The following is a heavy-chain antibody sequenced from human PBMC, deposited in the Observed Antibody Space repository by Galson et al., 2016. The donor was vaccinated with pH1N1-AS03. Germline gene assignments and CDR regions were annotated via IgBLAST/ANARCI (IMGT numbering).Heavy chain of an antibody. CDR2: IIHGGRT. D-gene: IGHD2-21*02. CDR1: GDSFPGYY. Sequence: TLSLTCHVHGDSFPGYYWTWLRQSPGKGLEWIGEIIHGGRTTYSPSLKSRATIFLDTSKNQFSLNLTAVTAADTAIYYCARGKKRGSSDTAVLFDPWGQGALVSVAS. J-gene: IGHJ5*02. CDR3: ARGKKRGSSDTAVLFDP. V-gene: IGHV4-34*01.